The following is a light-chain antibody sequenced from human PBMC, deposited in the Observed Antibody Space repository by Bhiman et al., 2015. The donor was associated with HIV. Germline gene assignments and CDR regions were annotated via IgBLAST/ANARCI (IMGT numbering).Light chain of an antibody. V-gene: IGLV2-11*01. CDR1: SNDVGGYNY. Sequence: QSALTQPRSVSGSPGQSVTISCTGTSNDVGGYNYVSWYQQYPGKAPKLMLYDVSQRPSGISNRFSGSKSGNTASLTISGLQAEDEADYYCSSYSITSPLWVFGSGTRVTVL. CDR3: SSYSITSPLWV. J-gene: IGLJ1*01. CDR2: DVS.